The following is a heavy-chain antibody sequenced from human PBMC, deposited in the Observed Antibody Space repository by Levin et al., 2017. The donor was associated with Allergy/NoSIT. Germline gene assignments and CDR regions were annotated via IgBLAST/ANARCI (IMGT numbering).Heavy chain of an antibody. D-gene: IGHD6-13*01. J-gene: IGHJ4*02. V-gene: IGHV3-43*01. CDR2: ISWDGGST. CDR3: AKDMLPGYSSSLGFGVVDY. Sequence: GESLKISCAASGFTFDDYTMHWVRQAPGKGLEWVSLISWDGGSTYYADSVKGRFTISRDNSKNSLYLQMNSLRTEDTALYYCAKDMLPGYSSSLGFGVVDYWGQGTLVTVSS. CDR1: GFTFDDYT.